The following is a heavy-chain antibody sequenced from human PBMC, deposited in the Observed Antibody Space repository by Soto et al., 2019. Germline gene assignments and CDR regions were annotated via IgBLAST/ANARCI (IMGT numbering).Heavy chain of an antibody. CDR2: ISAYNGNT. CDR1: GYTFTSYG. J-gene: IGHJ4*02. CDR3: ARDRTDIVVVVAATYIGY. D-gene: IGHD2-15*01. Sequence: ASVKVSCKASGYTFTSYGISWVRQAPGQGLEWMGWISAYNGNTNYAQKLQGRVTMTTDTSTSTAYMELRSLRSDDTAVYYCARDRTDIVVVVAATYIGYWGQGTLVTVSS. V-gene: IGHV1-18*01.